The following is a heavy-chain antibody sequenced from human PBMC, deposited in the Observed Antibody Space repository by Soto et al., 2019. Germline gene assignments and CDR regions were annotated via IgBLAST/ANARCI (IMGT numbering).Heavy chain of an antibody. D-gene: IGHD3-3*01. CDR3: ARDAPPPELRFLERHNYDSNGMDV. J-gene: IGHJ6*02. CDR1: GYSFTAYG. V-gene: IGHV1-18*01. CDR2: ISCYNGKT. Sequence: QVQVVQSGDEVKETGASVRVSCKTSGYSFTAYGITWVRQAPGQGLEWMGWISCYNGKTKYAQKVQGRVTMTTDTSTSTAYMEVRSLRSADTAIYYCARDAPPPELRFLERHNYDSNGMDVWGQGATVTVSS.